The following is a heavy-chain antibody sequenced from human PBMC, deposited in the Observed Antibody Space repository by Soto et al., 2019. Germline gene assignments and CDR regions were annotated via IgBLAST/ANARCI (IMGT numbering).Heavy chain of an antibody. D-gene: IGHD6-13*01. CDR1: GGTFSSYT. CDR2: IIPILGIA. CDR3: AGSPPPIAPAVTSHQNPYYYNYWDF. J-gene: IGHJ6*03. Sequence: ASVKVSCKASGGTFSSYTISWVRQAPGQGLEWMGRIIPILGIANYAQKFQGRVTITADKSTSTAYMELSSLRSEDTAVYYCAGSPPPIAPAVTSHQNPYYYNYWDFWGKGPRVAVSS. V-gene: IGHV1-69*02.